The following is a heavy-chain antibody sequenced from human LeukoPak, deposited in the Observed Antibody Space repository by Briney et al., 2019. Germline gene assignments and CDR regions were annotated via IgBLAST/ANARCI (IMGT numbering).Heavy chain of an antibody. V-gene: IGHV4-4*07. CDR1: GGSISSYY. D-gene: IGHD3-22*01. CDR3: ARGDGDYYDSSGYLFDY. CDR2: IYTSGST. J-gene: IGHJ4*02. Sequence: SETLSLTCTVSGGSISSYYWSWIRQPAGKGLEWIGCIYTSGSTNYNPSLKSRVTISVDTSKNQFSLKLSSVTAADTAVYYCARGDGDYYDSSGYLFDYWGQGTLVTVSS.